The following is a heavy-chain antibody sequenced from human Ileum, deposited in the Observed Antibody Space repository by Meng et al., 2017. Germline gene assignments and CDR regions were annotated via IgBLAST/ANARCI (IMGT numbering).Heavy chain of an antibody. CDR2: IYYDGSRQ. CDR1: GFGFSIHG. D-gene: IGHD5-24*01. V-gene: IGHV3-33*01. J-gene: IGHJ1*01. Sequence: SCAASGFGFSIHGMHRFRQAPAKGLEWVALIYYDGSRQYYADSVKGRFTISRDNSKDTLYLQMNSLRVEDTALYYCARGRDGYQHGYSWGQGTLVTVSS. CDR3: ARGRDGYQHGYS.